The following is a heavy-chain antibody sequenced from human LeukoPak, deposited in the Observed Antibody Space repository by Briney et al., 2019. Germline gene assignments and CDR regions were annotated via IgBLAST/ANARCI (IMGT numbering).Heavy chain of an antibody. CDR3: ARDSKYDSSGHAP. D-gene: IGHD3-22*01. J-gene: IGHJ5*02. V-gene: IGHV4-39*07. CDR1: GGSITSSNYY. CDR2: VHYSGSA. Sequence: SETLSLTCTVSGGSITSSNYYWAWIRQPPGKGLEWIGSVHYSGSAYYGPTLRSRVTISVDTSKNQFSLKVSAVTAADTAVYYCARDSKYDSSGHAPWGQGTQVTVSS.